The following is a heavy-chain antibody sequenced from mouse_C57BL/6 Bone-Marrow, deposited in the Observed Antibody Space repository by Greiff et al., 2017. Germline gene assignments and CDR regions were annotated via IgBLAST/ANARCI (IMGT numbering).Heavy chain of an antibody. V-gene: IGHV1-82*01. J-gene: IGHJ4*01. CDR2: IYPGDGDT. Sequence: QVQLQQSGPELVKPGASVKISCKASGYAFSSSWMNWVKQRPGKGLEWIGRIYPGDGDTNYNGKFKGKATLTADKSSSTAYMQLSSLTSEDSAVYVCARSPLLLRDYYAMDYWGQGTSVTVSS. CDR1: GYAFSSSW. D-gene: IGHD1-1*01. CDR3: ARSPLLLRDYYAMDY.